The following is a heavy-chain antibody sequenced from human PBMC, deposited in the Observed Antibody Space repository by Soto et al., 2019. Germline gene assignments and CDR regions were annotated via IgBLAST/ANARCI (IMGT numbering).Heavy chain of an antibody. CDR1: GGSISSGGYS. D-gene: IGHD3-22*01. Sequence: QLQLQESGSGLVKPSQTLSLTCAVSGGSISSGGYSWSWIRQPPGKGLEWIGYIYHSGSTYYNPSLKSRVTISVDRSKNQFSLKLSSVTAADTAVYYCAREVKDYYDSSGYYYVSEAFDIWGQGTMVTVSS. CDR2: IYHSGST. CDR3: AREVKDYYDSSGYYYVSEAFDI. V-gene: IGHV4-30-2*01. J-gene: IGHJ3*02.